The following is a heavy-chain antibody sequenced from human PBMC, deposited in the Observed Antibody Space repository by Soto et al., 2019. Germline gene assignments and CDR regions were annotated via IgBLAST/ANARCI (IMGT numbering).Heavy chain of an antibody. Sequence: QVQLQQWGAGLLKPSETLSLTCAVYGGACSGYYWSWIRQPPGKGLEWIGEINHSGSTKYNPSLKSRVIISVDTSTIQLSLKLSSVTAADTAVYYCARCTVTTSIYYGMDVWGQGTTVTVS. D-gene: IGHD4-4*01. CDR3: ARCTVTTSIYYGMDV. J-gene: IGHJ6*02. CDR2: INHSGST. CDR1: GGACSGYY. V-gene: IGHV4-34*01.